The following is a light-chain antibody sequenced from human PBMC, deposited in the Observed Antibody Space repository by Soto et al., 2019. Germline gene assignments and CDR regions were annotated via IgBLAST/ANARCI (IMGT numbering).Light chain of an antibody. CDR2: DAS. Sequence: EIVLTQSPATLSLSPGERATLSCRASQSVRSYLAWYQQKPGQAPRLLIHDASSRATGIPARFSGSGSGTDFTLTISSLEPEDFAVYYCQQRTNWPSSTFGQGTRLRLN. CDR1: QSVRSY. CDR3: QQRTNWPSST. J-gene: IGKJ5*01. V-gene: IGKV3-11*01.